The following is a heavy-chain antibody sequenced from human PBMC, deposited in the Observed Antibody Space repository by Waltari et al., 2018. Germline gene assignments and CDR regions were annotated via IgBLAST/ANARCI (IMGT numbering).Heavy chain of an antibody. CDR2: ISFDGNNI. J-gene: IGHJ4*02. CDR3: ARDGHSYFYGSWSDY. V-gene: IGHV3-30*01. CDR1: GISVRTYA. Sequence: QVHLVESGGGVVQPGKSLTLSCEVSGISVRTYAMHWVRQAPGKGVGGVAVISFDGNNIYFADSVKGRFIITRDNSKNTLYLQMNSLTPEDTGIYYCARDGHSYFYGSWSDYWGQGTLVTVSS. D-gene: IGHD3-10*01.